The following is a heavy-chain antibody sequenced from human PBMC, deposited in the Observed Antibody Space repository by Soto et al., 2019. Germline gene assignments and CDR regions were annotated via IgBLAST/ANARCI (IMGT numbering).Heavy chain of an antibody. CDR2: IYCSGST. J-gene: IGHJ5*02. V-gene: IGHV4-31*03. Sequence: PSETLSLTCTVSGGPISSGGYYWSWIRQHPGKGLEKIGYIYCSGSTYYNPSLKSRVTISVDTSKNQFSLKLSSVTASDTAVYYCARMSVRGVIAPYNWFDPWGQGTLVTVSS. CDR1: GGPISSGGYY. D-gene: IGHD3-10*01. CDR3: ARMSVRGVIAPYNWFDP.